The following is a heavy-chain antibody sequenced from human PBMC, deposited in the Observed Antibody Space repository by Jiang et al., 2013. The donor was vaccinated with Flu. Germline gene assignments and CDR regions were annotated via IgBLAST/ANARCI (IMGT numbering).Heavy chain of an antibody. CDR3: ARGPVNFGSGSYYR. J-gene: IGHJ4*02. V-gene: IGHV7-4-1*02. Sequence: VQSGSELKKPGASVKVSCKASGYSFTSYAIHWVRQAPGQGLEWMGWINTNTGNPTYAQGFTGRFVFSLDTSVSTAYLQINSLKVEDTAVYFCARGPVNFGSGSYYRWGQGTLVTVSS. CDR2: INTNTGNP. CDR1: GYSFTSYA. D-gene: IGHD3-10*01.